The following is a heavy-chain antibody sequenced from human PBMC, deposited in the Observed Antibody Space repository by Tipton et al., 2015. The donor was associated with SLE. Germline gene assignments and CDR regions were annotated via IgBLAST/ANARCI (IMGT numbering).Heavy chain of an antibody. CDR1: GGIFSSYT. V-gene: IGHV1-69*18. J-gene: IGHJ4*02. Sequence: QVQLVQSGPEVKKPGSSVKVSCKASGGIFSSYTISWVRQAPGQGLEWMGRIIPVFNTPTYAQKFQGRVTITADESTSTAYMELSSLRTEDTAVYYCARDEAYYGSGRRGVFDFWGQGTLVTVSS. D-gene: IGHD3-10*01. CDR3: ARDEAYYGSGRRGVFDF. CDR2: IIPVFNTP.